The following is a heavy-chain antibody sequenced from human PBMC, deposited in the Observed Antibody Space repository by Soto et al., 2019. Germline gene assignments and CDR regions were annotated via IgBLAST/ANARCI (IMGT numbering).Heavy chain of an antibody. CDR1: GGSISSYY. CDR2: IYYSGST. J-gene: IGHJ5*02. CDR3: ARSLAARGGNWFDP. Sequence: SETLSLTCTVSGGSISSYYWSWIRQPPGKGLEWIGYIYYSGSTNYNPSLESRVTISVDTSKNQFSLKLSSVTAADTAVYYCARSLAARGGNWFDPWGQGTLVTVSS. D-gene: IGHD6-6*01. V-gene: IGHV4-59*01.